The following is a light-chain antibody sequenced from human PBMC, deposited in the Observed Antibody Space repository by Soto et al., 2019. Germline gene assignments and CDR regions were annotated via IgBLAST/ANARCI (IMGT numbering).Light chain of an antibody. CDR3: QQYGSSPLT. J-gene: IGKJ4*01. V-gene: IGKV3-20*01. Sequence: EIVLTQSPGTLSLSPGERATLSCRASQSVSSSYLAWYQQKPGQAPRLLIYDASSRATGIPYRFSGSGSGTDFTLTLSRLEPEDFAVYYCQQYGSSPLTFGGGTKVEIK. CDR1: QSVSSSY. CDR2: DAS.